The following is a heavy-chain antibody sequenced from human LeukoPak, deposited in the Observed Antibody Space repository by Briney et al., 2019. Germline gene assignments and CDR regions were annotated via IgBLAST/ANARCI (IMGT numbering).Heavy chain of an antibody. CDR2: TYYSGST. CDR3: ARDVPEDAFDI. Sequence: SETLSLTCTVSGGSISSYYWSWIRQPPGKGLEWIGYTYYSGSTNYNPSLKSRVTISVDTSKNQFSLKLSSVTAADTAVYYCARDVPEDAFDIWGQGTMVTVSS. D-gene: IGHD3-10*02. CDR1: GGSISSYY. V-gene: IGHV4-59*01. J-gene: IGHJ3*02.